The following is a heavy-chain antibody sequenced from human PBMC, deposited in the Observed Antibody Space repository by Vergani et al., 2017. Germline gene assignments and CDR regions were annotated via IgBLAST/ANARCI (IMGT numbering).Heavy chain of an antibody. CDR3: ARGDIVVVPAAMGGAPDAFDI. CDR2: IYYSGST. V-gene: IGHV4-39*07. D-gene: IGHD2-2*01. Sequence: QLQLQESGPGLVKPSETLSLTCTVSGGSISSNSYYWGWIRQPPGKGLEWVGNIYYSGSTNYNPSLKSRVTISVDTSKNQFSLKLSSVTAADTAVYYCARGDIVVVPAAMGGAPDAFDIWGQGTMVTVSS. J-gene: IGHJ3*02. CDR1: GGSISSNSYY.